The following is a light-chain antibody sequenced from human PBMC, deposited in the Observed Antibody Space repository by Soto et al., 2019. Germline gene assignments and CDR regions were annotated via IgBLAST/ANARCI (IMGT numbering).Light chain of an antibody. V-gene: IGKV1-9*01. CDR2: AAS. CDR1: QGIGSY. CDR3: QQLNNYPLT. J-gene: IGKJ4*01. Sequence: DIQLTQSPSFLSASLGDRVTITCRASQGIGSYLAWYQQKPGKAPRLLIYAASTLQSGVPPRFSGSGSDTEFTLTISSLQPEDFATYYCQQLNNYPLTFGGGTKV.